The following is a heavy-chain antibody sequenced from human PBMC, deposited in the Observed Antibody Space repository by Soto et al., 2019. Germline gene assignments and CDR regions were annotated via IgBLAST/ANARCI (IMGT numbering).Heavy chain of an antibody. Sequence: GGSLRLCCAASAFTLSAYDMHWVRQPNGKGMEWVSALGAADDPYYLGSVKGRFTISRENAKNSLYLQMNNLRAGDTAVYYCARAYSGRLPRRADYYYAMDVWGQGTTVTVSS. V-gene: IGHV3-13*05. CDR1: AFTLSAYD. D-gene: IGHD2-15*01. CDR2: LGAADDP. J-gene: IGHJ6*02. CDR3: ARAYSGRLPRRADYYYAMDV.